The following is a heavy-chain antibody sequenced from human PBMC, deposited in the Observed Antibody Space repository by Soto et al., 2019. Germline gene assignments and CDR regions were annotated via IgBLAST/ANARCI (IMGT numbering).Heavy chain of an antibody. Sequence: GGSLRLSCITSGFNFGEFALSWVRQAPGKGLEWVSFIRSKRYGGTAEYAASVRGRFFLSRDDYRGIAYLEMNSLKTEDSAVYYCTRLPPHPRQAFDQWGPGTLVTVSS. V-gene: IGHV3-49*04. CDR2: IRSKRYGGTA. J-gene: IGHJ4*02. CDR1: GFNFGEFA. CDR3: TRLPPHPRQAFDQ.